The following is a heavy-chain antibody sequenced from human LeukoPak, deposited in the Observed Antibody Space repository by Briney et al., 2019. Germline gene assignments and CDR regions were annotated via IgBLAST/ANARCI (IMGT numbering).Heavy chain of an antibody. J-gene: IGHJ4*02. CDR1: GFTFSXXX. CDR3: AKGGTGYSYGPVDY. D-gene: IGHD5-18*01. V-gene: IGHV3-11*01. Sequence: GGSLRLSCAASGFTFSXXXMSWIRXAPGKGLXXXXXISSSGTTIXXXXXXXXXXXISRDNAKNXLYLQMNSLRAEDTAVYYCAKGGTGYSYGPVDYWGQGTLVTVSS. CDR2: ISSSGTTI.